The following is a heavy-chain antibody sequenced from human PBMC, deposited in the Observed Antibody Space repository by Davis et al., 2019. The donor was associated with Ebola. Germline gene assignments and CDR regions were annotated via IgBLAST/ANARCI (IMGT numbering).Heavy chain of an antibody. CDR1: GFVFSSYV. CDR3: AKDTSNIWFDI. J-gene: IGHJ3*02. V-gene: IGHV3-23*01. CDR2: ITSSGGST. Sequence: GGSLRLSCAASGFVFSSYVMSWVRRVPGKGLEWVSAITSSGGSTYYADSVKGRFTISRDNSKNTLYLQMNGLRVEDTAIYYCAKDTSNIWFDIWGQGTNVTVSS. D-gene: IGHD1-26*01.